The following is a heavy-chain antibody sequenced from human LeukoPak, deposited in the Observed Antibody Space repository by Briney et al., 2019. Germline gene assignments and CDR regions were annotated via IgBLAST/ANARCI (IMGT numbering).Heavy chain of an antibody. J-gene: IGHJ3*02. CDR1: GGTFSSYA. D-gene: IGHD6-6*01. V-gene: IGHV1-69*13. CDR3: ACSSSSPTDAFDI. Sequence: SVKVSCKASGGTFSSYAISWVRQAPGQGLEWMGGIIPIFGTANYAQKFQGRVTITADESTSTAYMELSSLRSEDTAVYYCACSSSSPTDAFDIWGQGTMVTVSS. CDR2: IIPIFGTA.